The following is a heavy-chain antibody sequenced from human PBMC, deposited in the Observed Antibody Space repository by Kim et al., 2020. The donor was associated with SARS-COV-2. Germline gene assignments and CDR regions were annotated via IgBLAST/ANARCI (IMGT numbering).Heavy chain of an antibody. CDR3: ARGSGGYYTSLDY. V-gene: IGHV3-30*01. J-gene: IGHJ4*02. Sequence: YADSVKGRFTISRDNSKNPLYLQMNSLRAEDTAVYYCARGSGGYYTSLDYWGQGTLVTVSS. D-gene: IGHD3-3*01.